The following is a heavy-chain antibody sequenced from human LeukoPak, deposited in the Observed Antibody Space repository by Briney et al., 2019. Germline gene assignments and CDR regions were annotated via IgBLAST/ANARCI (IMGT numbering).Heavy chain of an antibody. D-gene: IGHD6-25*01. J-gene: IGHJ4*02. CDR2: ITGRGENI. CDR3: AKDRRLAAFDY. CDR1: GFIFSSYS. V-gene: IGHV3-23*01. Sequence: GGSLRLSCAASGFIFSSYSMNWVRQAPGKGLEWVSGITGRGENIYYAGSVKGRFTISRDNSKNTLYLQMNSLRAEDTAVYYCAKDRRLAAFDYGGQGTLVTVSS.